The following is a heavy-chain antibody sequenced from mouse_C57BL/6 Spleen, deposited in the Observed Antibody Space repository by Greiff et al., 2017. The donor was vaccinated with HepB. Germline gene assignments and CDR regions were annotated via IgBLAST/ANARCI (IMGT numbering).Heavy chain of an antibody. CDR2: IDPEDGET. CDR1: GFNIKDYY. CDR3: ASLGSYYGSSPSSFDY. Sequence: VHVKQSGAELVKPGASVKLSCTASGFNIKDYYMHWVKQRTEQGLEWIGRIDPEDGETKYAPKFQGKATITADTSSNTAYLQLSSLTSEDTAVYYCASLGSYYGSSPSSFDYWGQGTTLTVSS. D-gene: IGHD1-1*01. J-gene: IGHJ2*01. V-gene: IGHV14-2*01.